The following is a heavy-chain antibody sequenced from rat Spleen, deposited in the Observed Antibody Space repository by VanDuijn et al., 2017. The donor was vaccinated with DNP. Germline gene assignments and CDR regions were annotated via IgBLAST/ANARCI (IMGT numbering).Heavy chain of an antibody. V-gene: IGHV5S10*01. CDR2: LSYDGTRA. CDR1: GFTFSDYS. D-gene: IGHD1-4*01. Sequence: EVQLVESGGGLVQPGNSLKLSCTASGFTFSDYSMAWVRQVPMKGLEWVASLSYDGTRAGYRDSVRGRFTISRDNAKSILYLQMDSLRSEDTATYYCATHTFTPGITTPFAYWGQGTLVTVSS. CDR3: ATHTFTPGITTPFAY. J-gene: IGHJ3*01.